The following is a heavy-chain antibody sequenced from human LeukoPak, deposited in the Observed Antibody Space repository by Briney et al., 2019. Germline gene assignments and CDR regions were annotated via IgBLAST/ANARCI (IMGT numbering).Heavy chain of an antibody. V-gene: IGHV4-59*08. CDR3: ARLQVHCGGDCYTRWFDP. J-gene: IGHJ5*02. Sequence: SETLTLTCTVSGGSVSSYYWSWIRQPPGKGLEWIAYIYYSGSTKYNPSLKSRVTISLDRSKNQFSLKLRSVTAADTAVYYCARLQVHCGGDCYTRWFDPWGQGTLVTVSS. D-gene: IGHD2-21*02. CDR1: GGSVSSYY. CDR2: IYYSGST.